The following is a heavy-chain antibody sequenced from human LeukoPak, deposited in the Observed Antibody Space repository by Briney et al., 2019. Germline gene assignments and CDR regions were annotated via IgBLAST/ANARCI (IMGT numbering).Heavy chain of an antibody. CDR3: AALERVDY. D-gene: IGHD1-1*01. J-gene: IGHJ4*02. Sequence: RAGGSLRLSCAASGFSFSSYTMNWVRQAPGKGLQWVSSVTSGSTIYYPDSVKGRFPISRDNAKTSLYIQMNSLRAEDTAVYYCAALERVDYWGEGTLVTVPS. CDR1: GFSFSSYT. V-gene: IGHV3-21*01. CDR2: VTSGSTI.